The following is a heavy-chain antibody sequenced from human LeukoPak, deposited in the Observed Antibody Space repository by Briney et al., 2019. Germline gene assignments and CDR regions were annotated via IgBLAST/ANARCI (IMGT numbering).Heavy chain of an antibody. V-gene: IGHV3-30*02. CDR1: GFTFSSYG. D-gene: IGHD3-16*01. CDR3: AKGLRPYYYMDV. Sequence: GGSLRLSCAASGFTFSSYGMHWVRQAPGKGLEWVAFIRYDGSNKYYADSVKGRFTISRDNSKNTLYLQMNSLRAEDTAVYYCAKGLRPYYYMDVWGKGTTVTVSS. CDR2: IRYDGSNK. J-gene: IGHJ6*03.